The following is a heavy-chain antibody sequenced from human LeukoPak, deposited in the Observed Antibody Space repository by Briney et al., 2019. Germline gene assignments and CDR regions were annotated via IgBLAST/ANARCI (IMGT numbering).Heavy chain of an antibody. CDR2: IIPTFRTT. CDR3: AKDDGSATMGFDS. D-gene: IGHD1-26*01. CDR1: GGTFSNYA. V-gene: IGHV1-69*05. J-gene: IGHJ5*01. Sequence: GSSVKVSCKASGGTFSNYAFSWVRQAPGQGLEWMGGIIPTFRTTNYAEHFQGRVTITTDESTNTAYLDLSSLRSEDTAVYYCAKDDGSATMGFDSWGQGTLVSVSS.